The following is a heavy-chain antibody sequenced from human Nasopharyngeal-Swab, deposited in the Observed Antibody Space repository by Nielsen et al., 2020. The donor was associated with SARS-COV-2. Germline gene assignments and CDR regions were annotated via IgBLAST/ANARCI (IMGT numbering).Heavy chain of an antibody. J-gene: IGHJ4*02. V-gene: IGHV1-3*01. Sequence: ASVKVSCKASGYTFTSYAMHWVRQAPGQRLEWMGWINAGNGNTKYSQKFQGRVTITRDTSASTAYMELSSLRSEDTAVYYCARSHDYGDPVDYWGQGTLVTVSS. CDR1: GYTFTSYA. CDR3: ARSHDYGDPVDY. D-gene: IGHD4-17*01. CDR2: INAGNGNT.